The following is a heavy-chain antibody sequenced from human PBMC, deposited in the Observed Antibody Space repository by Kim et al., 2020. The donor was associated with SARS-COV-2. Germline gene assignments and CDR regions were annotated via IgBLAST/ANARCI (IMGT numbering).Heavy chain of an antibody. CDR3: AREAPLAVVVPAAPDV. V-gene: IGHV1-2*02. D-gene: IGHD2-2*01. Sequence: ASVKVSCKASGYTFTGYYMHWVRQAPGQGLEWMGWINPNSGGTNYAQKFQGRVTMTRDTSISTAYMELSRLRSDDTAVYYCAREAPLAVVVPAAPDVWGQGTTVTVSS. CDR1: GYTFTGYY. CDR2: INPNSGGT. J-gene: IGHJ6*02.